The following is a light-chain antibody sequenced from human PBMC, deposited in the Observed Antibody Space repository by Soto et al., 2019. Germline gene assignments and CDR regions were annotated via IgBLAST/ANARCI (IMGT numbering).Light chain of an antibody. V-gene: IGKV1-5*03. CDR1: QSISSW. J-gene: IGKJ1*01. CDR3: QHYNSYPWT. CDR2: KAS. Sequence: DIQMTQSPSTLSASVGDRVTITCRASQSISSWLAWYQQKPGKAPKLLIYKASSLESGVPSRFSGNESGTEFTLTISSLQPDDFATYYCQHYNSYPWTFGQGTKVEIK.